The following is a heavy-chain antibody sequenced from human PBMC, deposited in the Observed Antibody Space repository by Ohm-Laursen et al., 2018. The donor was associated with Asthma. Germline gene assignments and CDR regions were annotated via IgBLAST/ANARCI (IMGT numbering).Heavy chain of an antibody. CDR3: ASQQYSSSWHSFDY. D-gene: IGHD6-13*01. J-gene: IGHJ4*02. CDR2: ISYDGSNK. CDR1: GFTFSSYG. Sequence: SLRLSCAAPGFTFSSYGMHWVRQAPGKGLEWVAVISYDGSNKYYADSVKGRFTISRDNSKNTLYLQMNSLRAEDTAVYYCASQQYSSSWHSFDYWGQGTLVTVSS. V-gene: IGHV3-30*03.